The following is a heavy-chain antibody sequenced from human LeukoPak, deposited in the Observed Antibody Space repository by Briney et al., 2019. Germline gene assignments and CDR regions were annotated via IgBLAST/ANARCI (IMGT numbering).Heavy chain of an antibody. CDR2: ISGGGSYI. V-gene: IGHV3-21*06. CDR1: GFTFSTYW. Sequence: GGSLRLSCTASGFTFSTYWINWVRQAPGKGLEWVSSISGGGSYIYYADSVKGRFTISRDIAKNSLYLQLNSLRAADTAVYYCAREKARGDYWGQGTLVTVSS. CDR3: AREKARGDY. J-gene: IGHJ4*02.